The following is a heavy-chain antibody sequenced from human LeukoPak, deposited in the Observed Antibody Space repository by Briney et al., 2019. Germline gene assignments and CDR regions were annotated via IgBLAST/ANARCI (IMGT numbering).Heavy chain of an antibody. Sequence: GASVTVSCKASGGTFSSYAISWVRQAPGQGLEWMGGIIPIFGIANYAQKFQGRVTITADESTSTAYMELSSLRSEDTAVYYCARDLRRGYYYDSSGYYGYWFDPWGQGTLVTVSS. CDR1: GGTFSSYA. V-gene: IGHV1-69*13. J-gene: IGHJ5*02. CDR2: IIPIFGIA. D-gene: IGHD3-22*01. CDR3: ARDLRRGYYYDSSGYYGYWFDP.